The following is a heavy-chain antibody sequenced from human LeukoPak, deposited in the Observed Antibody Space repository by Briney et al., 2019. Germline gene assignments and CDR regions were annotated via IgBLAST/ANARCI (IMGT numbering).Heavy chain of an antibody. CDR3: ARMKYGDYVAGWFDP. J-gene: IGHJ5*02. CDR1: GGSISSSSYY. CDR2: IYYSGST. V-gene: IGHV4-39*07. D-gene: IGHD4-17*01. Sequence: SETLSLTCTVSGGSISSSSYYWGWIRQPPGKGLEWIGSIYYSGSTYYNPSLKSRVTISIDTSNNQFSLKLNSVTAADTAVYYCARMKYGDYVAGWFDPWGQGIRVIVSS.